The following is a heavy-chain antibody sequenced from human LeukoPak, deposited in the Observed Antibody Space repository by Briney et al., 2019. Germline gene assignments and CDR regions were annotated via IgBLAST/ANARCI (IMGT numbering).Heavy chain of an antibody. J-gene: IGHJ5*02. CDR2: ISSSSSYI. V-gene: IGHV3-21*01. CDR1: GFTFSSYS. CDR3: AKYGSGSYYSPPFDP. Sequence: SGGSLRLSCAASGFTFSSYSMNWVRQAPGKGLEWVSSISSSSSYIYYADSVKGRFTISRDNAKNSLYLQMNSLRAEDTAVYYCAKYGSGSYYSPPFDPWGQETLVTVSS. D-gene: IGHD3-10*01.